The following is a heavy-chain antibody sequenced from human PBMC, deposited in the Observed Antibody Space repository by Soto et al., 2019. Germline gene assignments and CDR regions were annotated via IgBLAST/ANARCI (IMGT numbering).Heavy chain of an antibody. D-gene: IGHD2-15*01. J-gene: IGHJ5*02. V-gene: IGHV1-69*12. CDR1: GGTFSSYA. CDR3: ARAGIVVVVAATPGDWFDP. Sequence: QVQLVQSGAEVKKPGSSVKVSCKASGGTFSSYAISWVRQAPGQGLEWMGGIIPIFGTANYAQKFQGRVTITADEXXTXAYXELSSLRSEDTAVYDCARAGIVVVVAATPGDWFDPWGQGTLVTVSS. CDR2: IIPIFGTA.